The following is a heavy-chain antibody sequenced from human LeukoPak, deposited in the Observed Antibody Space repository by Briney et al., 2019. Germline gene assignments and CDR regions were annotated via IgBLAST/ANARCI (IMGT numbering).Heavy chain of an antibody. V-gene: IGHV3-48*01. D-gene: IGHD6-19*01. CDR1: GFTFSSYS. J-gene: IGHJ4*02. CDR2: ISRSSSAI. Sequence: GGSLRLSCAASGFTFSSYSMNWVRQAPGKGLEWVSYISRSSSAIYYADPVKGRFTISRDNSKKTLYLQMNSLRAADTAVYYCAKTMTAGYNSGPSDYWGQGILVTVSS. CDR3: AKTMTAGYNSGPSDY.